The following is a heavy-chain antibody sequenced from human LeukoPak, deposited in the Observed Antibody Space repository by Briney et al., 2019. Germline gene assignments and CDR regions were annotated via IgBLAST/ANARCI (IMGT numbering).Heavy chain of an antibody. CDR2: IYYSGST. V-gene: IGHV4-59*01. Sequence: PSETLSLTCTVSGGSISSYYWSWIRQPPGKGLEWIGYIYYSGSTNYNPSLKSRVTISVDTSKNQFSLKLSSVTAADTAVYYCARGFPSPLYSSGWFDYWGQGTLVTASS. J-gene: IGHJ4*02. CDR1: GGSISSYY. D-gene: IGHD6-19*01. CDR3: ARGFPSPLYSSGWFDY.